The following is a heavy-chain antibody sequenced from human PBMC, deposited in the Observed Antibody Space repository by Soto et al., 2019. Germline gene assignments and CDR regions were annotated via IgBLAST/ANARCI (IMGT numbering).Heavy chain of an antibody. CDR1: GYTFTSYG. D-gene: IGHD4-17*01. Sequence: ASVKVSCKASGYTFTSYGISWVRQAPGQGLEWMGWISAYNGNTNYAQKLQGRVTLTTDTSTSTAYMELRSLRSEDTAVYYCARGRLFYGDYAVDGYWGQGTLVTVSS. CDR3: ARGRLFYGDYAVDGY. CDR2: ISAYNGNT. J-gene: IGHJ4*02. V-gene: IGHV1-18*01.